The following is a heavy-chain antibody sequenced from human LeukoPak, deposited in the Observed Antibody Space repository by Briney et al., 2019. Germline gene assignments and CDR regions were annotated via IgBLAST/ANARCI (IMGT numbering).Heavy chain of an antibody. J-gene: IGHJ4*02. CDR2: INHSGST. V-gene: IGHV4-34*01. D-gene: IGHD6-19*01. Sequence: PSETLSLTCAVYGGSFSGYYWSWIRQPPGKGLEWIGEINHSGSTNYNPSLKSRVTISVDTSKNQFSLKLSSVTAADTAVYYCASTRSGWTYNYFDYWGQGTLVTVSS. CDR1: GGSFSGYY. CDR3: ASTRSGWTYNYFDY.